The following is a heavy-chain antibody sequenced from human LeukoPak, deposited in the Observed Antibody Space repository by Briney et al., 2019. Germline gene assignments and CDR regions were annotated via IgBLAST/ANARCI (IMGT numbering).Heavy chain of an antibody. Sequence: ASVKVSCKASGYTFTSYYMHWVRQAPGQGLEWMGIINPSGGSTSYAQKFQGRVTMTRDTSTSTVYMELSSLRSEDTAVYYCASAYCGGDCYSPEEEYYYYGMDVWGKGTRSPSPQ. CDR3: ASAYCGGDCYSPEEEYYYYGMDV. D-gene: IGHD2-21*02. V-gene: IGHV1-46*01. CDR1: GYTFTSYY. J-gene: IGHJ6*04. CDR2: INPSGGST.